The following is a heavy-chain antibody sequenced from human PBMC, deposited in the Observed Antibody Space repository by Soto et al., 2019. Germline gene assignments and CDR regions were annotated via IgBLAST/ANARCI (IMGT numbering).Heavy chain of an antibody. CDR3: ARAMGDWGTYYYYYGFDV. J-gene: IGHJ6*02. V-gene: IGHV4-4*07. CDR1: GDSISDYFY. CDR2: IYTGGAT. D-gene: IGHD3-16*01. Sequence: SETLSLTCTVSGDSISDYFYWSWIRQPAGKGLEWIGRIYTGGATKYNPSLESRVTLSVDTSKNQFSLNLSSVTAADTAVYYCARAMGDWGTYYYYYGFDVWGQGTTVTVSS.